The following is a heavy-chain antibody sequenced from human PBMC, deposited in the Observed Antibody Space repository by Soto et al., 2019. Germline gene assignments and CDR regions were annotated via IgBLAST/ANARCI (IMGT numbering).Heavy chain of an antibody. V-gene: IGHV1-2*02. J-gene: IGHJ4*02. CDR2: YISNSGDT. CDR3: AAGGSWYAF. Sequence: QVQLVQSVAEVKRPGASVKVSCKTSGNPFMGHYIHWLRQAPGQGFEWLGYISNSGDTRYSQNFQGRVSMTRDTSITTAYMELRGLQSGDTAVYYCAAGGSWYAFWGQGTLVTVSS. CDR1: GNPFMGHY. D-gene: IGHD6-13*01.